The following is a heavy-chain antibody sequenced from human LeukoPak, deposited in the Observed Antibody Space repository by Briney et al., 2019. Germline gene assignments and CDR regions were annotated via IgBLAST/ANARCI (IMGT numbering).Heavy chain of an antibody. J-gene: IGHJ4*02. V-gene: IGHV3-21*01. Sequence: GGSLRLSCAASGFTFSSYSMNWVRQAPGKGLEWVSSISSSSSYIYYADSVKGRFTISRDDARDSLFLQMNSLRAEDTAVYFCVRLRRNNDRSGYYYYYDYWGQGTLVTVSS. CDR1: GFTFSSYS. D-gene: IGHD3-22*01. CDR2: ISSSSSYI. CDR3: VRLRRNNDRSGYYYYYDY.